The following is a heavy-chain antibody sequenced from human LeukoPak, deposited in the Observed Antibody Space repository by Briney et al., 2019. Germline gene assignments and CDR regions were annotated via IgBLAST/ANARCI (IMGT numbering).Heavy chain of an antibody. CDR2: IKQDGSDK. J-gene: IGHJ3*02. CDR1: GFTFTTHW. CDR3: ARLSDTEGSSTSYRASDI. V-gene: IGHV3-7*01. D-gene: IGHD1-26*01. Sequence: GGSLRLSCAASGFTFTTHWMSWVRQAPGKGLEWVANIKQDGSDKYYVQSVKGRFTISRDNAKNSLYLQMNSLRVEDTAVYYCARLSDTEGSSTSYRASDIWGQGTMVTVSS.